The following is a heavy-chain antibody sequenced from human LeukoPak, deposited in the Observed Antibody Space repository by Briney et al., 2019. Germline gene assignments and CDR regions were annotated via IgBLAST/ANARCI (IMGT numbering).Heavy chain of an antibody. V-gene: IGHV3-30-3*01. D-gene: IGHD1-26*01. CDR3: ARDRGGSYYGYLDY. Sequence: GRSLRLSCAASGFTFSSYAMHWVRQAPGKGLEWVAVISDDGSNKYYADSVKGRFTISRDNSKNTLYLQMNSLRAEDTAVYYCARDRGGSYYGYLDYWGQGTLVTVSS. J-gene: IGHJ4*02. CDR1: GFTFSSYA. CDR2: ISDDGSNK.